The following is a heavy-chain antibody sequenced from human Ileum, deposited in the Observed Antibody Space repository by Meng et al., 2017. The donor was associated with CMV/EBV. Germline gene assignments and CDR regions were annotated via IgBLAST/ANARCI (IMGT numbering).Heavy chain of an antibody. CDR2: IYSSGII. V-gene: IGHV4-4*07. D-gene: IGHD4-11*01. Sequence: QVQLQDSGPGLVKPSETLSLTCSVSGGSINSFYWSWIRQPAGKGLEWIGRIYSSGIINYNPSLKSRVTVSVDTSKNQFSLKVNSVTAADTAVYYCARLQAWDWFDPWGQGTRVTVYS. CDR1: GGSINSFY. CDR3: ARLQAWDWFDP. J-gene: IGHJ5*02.